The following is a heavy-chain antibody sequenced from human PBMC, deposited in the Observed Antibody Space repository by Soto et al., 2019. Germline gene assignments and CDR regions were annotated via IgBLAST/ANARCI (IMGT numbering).Heavy chain of an antibody. J-gene: IGHJ4*02. CDR3: ARDFQAGAIDY. Sequence: QVQLVESGGGVVQPGRSLRLSCAASGFTFSSYGMHWVRQAPGKGLEWVAVIWYDGRNKYYADSVKGRFTISRDNSKNTRYLQMNGLRAEDTAVYYCARDFQAGAIDYWGQGTLVTVSS. V-gene: IGHV3-33*01. CDR1: GFTFSSYG. CDR2: IWYDGRNK.